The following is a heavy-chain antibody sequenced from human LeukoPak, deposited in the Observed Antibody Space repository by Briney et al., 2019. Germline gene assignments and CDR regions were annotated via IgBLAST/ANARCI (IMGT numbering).Heavy chain of an antibody. V-gene: IGHV1-69*01. CDR3: ARESFTVTKFFDY. Sequence: ASVKVSCKASGGTFSSYAISWVRQAPGQGLERMGGIIPIFGTANYAQKFQGRVTITADESTSTAYMELSSLRSEDTAVYYCARESFTVTKFFDYWGQGTLVTVSS. CDR1: GGTFSSYA. J-gene: IGHJ4*02. D-gene: IGHD4-17*01. CDR2: IIPIFGTA.